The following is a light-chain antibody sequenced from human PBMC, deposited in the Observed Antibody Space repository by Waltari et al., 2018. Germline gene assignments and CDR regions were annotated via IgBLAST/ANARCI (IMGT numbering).Light chain of an antibody. CDR1: KSVRFY. V-gene: IGKV3-11*01. CDR2: DTS. CDR3: QQRNNWPLS. J-gene: IGKJ4*01. Sequence: IALTQSPATLSLSPGERATLSCRANKSVRFYLAWYQHKPGQATRRLIYDTSNSATGIPARFSGSGSETDFTLTISSLEPEDFAVYYCQQRNNWPLSFGGGTKVEIK.